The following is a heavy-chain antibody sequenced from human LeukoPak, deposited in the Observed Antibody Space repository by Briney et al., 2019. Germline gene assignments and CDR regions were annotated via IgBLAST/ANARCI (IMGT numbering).Heavy chain of an antibody. Sequence: GASVTLSCKASGYTFTSYGISWVRQAPGQGLEWMGWISAYNGNTNYAQKLQGRVTMTTDTSTSTAYMELRSLRSDDTAVYYCARAGGSGYYDSSGYYPHAFDIWGQGTMVTVSS. D-gene: IGHD3-22*01. V-gene: IGHV1-18*01. CDR1: GYTFTSYG. CDR2: ISAYNGNT. CDR3: ARAGGSGYYDSSGYYPHAFDI. J-gene: IGHJ3*02.